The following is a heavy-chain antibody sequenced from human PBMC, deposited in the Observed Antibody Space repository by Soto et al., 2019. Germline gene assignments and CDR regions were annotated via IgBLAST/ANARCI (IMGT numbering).Heavy chain of an antibody. CDR1: GFTFSSYG. CDR3: ARDFRDYYDSSGYSWFDP. Sequence: GGSLRLSCAASGFTFSSYGMHWVRQAPGKGLEWVAVIWYDGSNKYYADSVKGRFTISRDNSKNTLYLQMNSLRAEDTAVYYCARDFRDYYDSSGYSWFDPWGQGTLVTVSS. J-gene: IGHJ5*02. V-gene: IGHV3-33*01. D-gene: IGHD3-22*01. CDR2: IWYDGSNK.